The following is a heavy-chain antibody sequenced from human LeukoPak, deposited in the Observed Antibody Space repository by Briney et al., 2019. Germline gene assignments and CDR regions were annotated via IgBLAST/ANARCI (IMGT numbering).Heavy chain of an antibody. CDR3: ARGLEGYYYYYMDV. CDR1: GFTFSTCT. CDR2: ISSSSSTI. Sequence: GGSLRLSCTASGFTFSTCTMNWVRQAPGKGLEWVSYISSSSSTIYYADSVKGRFTISRDNGKNSLYLQMNSLRAEDTAVYYCARGLEGYYYYYMDVWGKGTTVTVSS. J-gene: IGHJ6*03. D-gene: IGHD5-24*01. V-gene: IGHV3-48*01.